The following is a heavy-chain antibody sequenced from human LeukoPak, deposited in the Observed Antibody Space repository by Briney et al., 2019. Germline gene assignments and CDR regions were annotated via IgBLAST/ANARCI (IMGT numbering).Heavy chain of an antibody. CDR2: ISGSGGST. V-gene: IGHV3-23*01. CDR3: ATRQIKDITVTASYWYFDL. J-gene: IGHJ2*01. Sequence: GGSLRLSCAASGFTFSSYHMSWVRQAPGKGLEWVSVISGSGGSTYYVDSVKGRFTISRDNSRNTLYLQMNSLRAEDTAVYYCATRQIKDITVTASYWYFDLWGRGTQVTVSS. D-gene: IGHD2-21*02. CDR1: GFTFSSYH.